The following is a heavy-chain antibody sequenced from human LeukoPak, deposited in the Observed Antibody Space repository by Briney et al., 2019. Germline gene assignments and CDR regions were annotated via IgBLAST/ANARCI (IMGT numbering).Heavy chain of an antibody. J-gene: IGHJ6*03. V-gene: IGHV3-15*01. Sequence: GGSLRLSCAASGFTFSNAWMSWVRQAPGKGLEWVGRIKSKTDGGTTDYAAPMKGRFTISRDDSKNTLYLQMNSLKTEDTAVYYCTTEEYSGSYVDYYYYMDVWGKGTTVTVSS. CDR2: IKSKTDGGTT. CDR1: GFTFSNAW. CDR3: TTEEYSGSYVDYYYYMDV. D-gene: IGHD1-26*01.